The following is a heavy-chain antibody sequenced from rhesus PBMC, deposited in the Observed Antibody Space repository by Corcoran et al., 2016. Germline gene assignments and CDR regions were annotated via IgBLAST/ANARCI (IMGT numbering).Heavy chain of an antibody. CDR3: AREGGGIVVIDSLDV. D-gene: IGHD3-16*01. CDR2: IYCSGGST. Sequence: QVQLQESGPGLVKPSETLSLTCAVAGGSISSNYWSWIRPAPGEGLEWIGRIYCSGGSTDYNPSRKSRVTISTDTSKNQFSLKLSSVTAADTAVYYCAREGGGIVVIDSLDVWGRGVLVTVSS. J-gene: IGHJ5-2*02. V-gene: IGHV4-160*01. CDR1: GGSISSNY.